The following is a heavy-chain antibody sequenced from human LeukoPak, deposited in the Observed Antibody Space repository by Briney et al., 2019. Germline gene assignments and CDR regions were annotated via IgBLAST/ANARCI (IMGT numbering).Heavy chain of an antibody. J-gene: IGHJ6*02. CDR1: GLTFSSYG. D-gene: IGHD3-10*01. CDR3: ALSMVRGPFSFYYYGVDV. V-gene: IGHV3-33*01. CDR2: IWYDGSNK. Sequence: GGSLRLSCAASGLTFSSYGMHWVRQAPGKGLEWVAVIWYDGSNKYYADSVKGRFTISRDNSKNSLYLQMNSLRADDTGVYYCALSMVRGPFSFYYYGVDVWGPGTAVTVSS.